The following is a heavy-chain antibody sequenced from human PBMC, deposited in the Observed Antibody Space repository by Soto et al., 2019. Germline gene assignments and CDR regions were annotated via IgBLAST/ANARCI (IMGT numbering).Heavy chain of an antibody. V-gene: IGHV3-23*01. J-gene: IGHJ4*02. CDR1: GFTFSSYA. CDR3: AKVDSSGRIYDY. CDR2: ISGSGGST. D-gene: IGHD3-22*01. Sequence: PGGSLRLSCAASGFTFSSYAMSWVRQAPGKGLEWVSAISGSGGSTYYADSVKGRFTISRDNSKNTLYLQMNSLMAEDTFVYFCAKVDSSGRIYDYWGRGTLVTVSS.